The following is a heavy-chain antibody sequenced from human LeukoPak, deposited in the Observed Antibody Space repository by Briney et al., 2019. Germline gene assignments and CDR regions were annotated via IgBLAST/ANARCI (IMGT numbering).Heavy chain of an antibody. CDR3: ARESQDLRLEY. Sequence: SETLSLTCAVYGGSFSGYYWSWIRQPPGKGLEWIGEINHSGSTNYNPSLKSRVTISVDTSKNQFSLTLSSVTAAETVVYYCARESQDLRLEYWGHGTLVTVS. CDR2: INHSGST. D-gene: IGHD2-15*01. J-gene: IGHJ4*01. V-gene: IGHV4-34*01. CDR1: GGSFSGYY.